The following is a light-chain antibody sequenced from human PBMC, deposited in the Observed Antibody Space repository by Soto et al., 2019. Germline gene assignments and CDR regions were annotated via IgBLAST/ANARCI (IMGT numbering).Light chain of an antibody. V-gene: IGKV3-20*01. CDR2: AAS. J-gene: IGKJ2*01. CDR1: QSVTNNN. Sequence: EIVLTQSPGTLSLSPGERVTLSCRASQSVTNNNLAWFQQKPGQAPRLLIHAASTRVVGIPVRFSGGGSGTDFTLAISRLAPEDFAVYYCHQYGNGAYTFGQGTKVEMK. CDR3: HQYGNGAYT.